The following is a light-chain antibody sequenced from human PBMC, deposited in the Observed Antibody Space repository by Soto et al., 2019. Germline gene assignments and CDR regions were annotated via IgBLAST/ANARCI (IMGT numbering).Light chain of an antibody. Sequence: DIQMTQSPSTLSASVGDRVTITCRASQSISVWLAWYQQKAGKAPNLLIYKASRLESGVPSRFSGSGSETEFTLTISGLQPGDSATYYCQQYNSYSRTFGQGNKVDIK. V-gene: IGKV1-5*03. J-gene: IGKJ1*01. CDR3: QQYNSYSRT. CDR1: QSISVW. CDR2: KAS.